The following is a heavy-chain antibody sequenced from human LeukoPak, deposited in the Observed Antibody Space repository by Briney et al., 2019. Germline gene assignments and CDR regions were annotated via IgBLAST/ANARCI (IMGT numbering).Heavy chain of an antibody. CDR3: ARLPMIVAPRFYYYYGMDV. CDR1: GGSISSYY. CDR2: IYYSGST. V-gene: IGHV4-59*08. Sequence: PSETLSLTCTVSGGSISSYYWSWIRQPPGKGLEWIGYIYYSGSTNYNPSLKSRVTISVDTSKNQFSLKLISVTAADTALYYCARLPMIVAPRFYYYYGMDVWGQGTTVTVSS. J-gene: IGHJ6*02. D-gene: IGHD3-22*01.